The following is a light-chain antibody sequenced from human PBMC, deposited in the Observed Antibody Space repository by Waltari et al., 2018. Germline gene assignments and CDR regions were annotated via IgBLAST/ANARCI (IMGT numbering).Light chain of an antibody. Sequence: QSALTQPASVSGSPGQSITISCTGTSSDVGNFNLFSWYQQYPGKAPKLMIYEVNTRPSGVSNRFSGSKSGNTASLTISGLQAEDEADYYCSSYTISSTYVFGTGTKVTVL. V-gene: IGLV2-23*02. CDR1: SSDVGNFNL. CDR2: EVN. J-gene: IGLJ1*01. CDR3: SSYTISSTYV.